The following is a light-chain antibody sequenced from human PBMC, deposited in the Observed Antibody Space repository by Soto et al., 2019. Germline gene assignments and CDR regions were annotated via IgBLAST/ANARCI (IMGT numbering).Light chain of an antibody. CDR1: QSVSSSS. Sequence: EIVLTHSPGTLALSPCEGAVLSRSASQSVSSSSLAWYQQTPGQAPRLLIYAASSRATGIPDRFTGSGSGTDFTLTISRLEPEDFAVYYCQQHDASFTWTFGQGTKVDIK. CDR3: QQHDASFTWT. CDR2: AAS. J-gene: IGKJ1*01. V-gene: IGKV3-20*01.